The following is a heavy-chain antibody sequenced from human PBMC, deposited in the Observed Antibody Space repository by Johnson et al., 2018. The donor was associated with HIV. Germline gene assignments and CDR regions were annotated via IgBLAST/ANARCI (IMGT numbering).Heavy chain of an antibody. CDR2: ISSSGNTI. J-gene: IGHJ3*02. CDR1: GITFSDYY. CDR3: ARDKGRGAFDI. D-gene: IGHD3-10*01. V-gene: IGHV3-11*04. Sequence: QMQLVESGGGLVQPGGSLRLSCAASGITFSDYYMSWIRQAPWKGLEWVSYISSSGNTIYYADSVKGRVTISRDNAKKSLYLQMNSLRAEDTAVYYCARDKGRGAFDIWGQGTMVTVSS.